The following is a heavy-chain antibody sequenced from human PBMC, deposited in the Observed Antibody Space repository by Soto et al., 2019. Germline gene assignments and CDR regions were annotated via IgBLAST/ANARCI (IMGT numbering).Heavy chain of an antibody. J-gene: IGHJ5*02. V-gene: IGHV1-18*01. CDR1: GYTFTSYG. Sequence: QVQLVQSGAEVKKPGASVKVSCKASGYTFTSYGISWVRQAPGQGLEWMGWISAYNGNTKYAQKVQGRVTMTTDTSTNPAYRELRSMRSDDTAVYYCARDNPPFDPWGQGTLVTVSS. CDR2: ISAYNGNT. CDR3: ARDNPPFDP.